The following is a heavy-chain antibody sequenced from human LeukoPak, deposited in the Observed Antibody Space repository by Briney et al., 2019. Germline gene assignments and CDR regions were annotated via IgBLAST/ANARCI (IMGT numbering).Heavy chain of an antibody. CDR2: IYLSDSDT. J-gene: IGHJ4*02. Sequence: GESLKISCEASGYSFTNYWIGWVRQMPGKGLEWMGIIYLSDSDTRYSPSFQGQVTISADKSISTAYLQWSSLKASDTAIYYCARSNYYFDSWGQGTLVTVSS. CDR1: GYSFTNYW. CDR3: ARSNYYFDS. V-gene: IGHV5-51*01. D-gene: IGHD3-10*01.